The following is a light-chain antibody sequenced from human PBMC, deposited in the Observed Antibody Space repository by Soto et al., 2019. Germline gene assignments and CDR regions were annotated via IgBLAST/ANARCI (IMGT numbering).Light chain of an antibody. V-gene: IGLV3-1*01. CDR2: QDS. CDR1: KLGDKY. Sequence: YELTQPPSVSVSPGQTASITCSGDKLGDKYACWYQQKPGQSPVLVIYQDSKRPSGIPERFSGSNSGNTATLTISGTQAMDEADYYCQAWDSSTRVFGTGTKLTVL. CDR3: QAWDSSTRV. J-gene: IGLJ1*01.